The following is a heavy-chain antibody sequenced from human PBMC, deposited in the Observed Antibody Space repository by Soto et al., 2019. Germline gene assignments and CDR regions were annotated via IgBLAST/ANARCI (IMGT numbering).Heavy chain of an antibody. Sequence: PGESLKISCKGSGYSFTSHWISWVRQMPGKGLEWMGRIDPSDSYTNYSPSFQGHVTISADKSISTAYLQWSSLKASDTAMYYCARGSVGIAAAVPNWGQGTLVTVSS. CDR1: GYSFTSHW. CDR2: IDPSDSYT. D-gene: IGHD6-13*01. V-gene: IGHV5-10-1*01. CDR3: ARGSVGIAAAVPN. J-gene: IGHJ4*02.